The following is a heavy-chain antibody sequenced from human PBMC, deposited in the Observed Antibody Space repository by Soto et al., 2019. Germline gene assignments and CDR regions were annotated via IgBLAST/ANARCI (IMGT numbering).Heavy chain of an antibody. V-gene: IGHV1-69*13. CDR2: VIPIFGTA. J-gene: IGHJ4*02. Sequence: VASVKVSCKASGGTFSSYAISWVRQAPGQGLEWMGGVIPIFGTANYAQKFQGRVTITADESTSTAYMELSSLRSEDTAVYYCARGNIKNYYESSGYGAGYYFDYWGQGTLVIVYS. CDR1: GGTFSSYA. CDR3: ARGNIKNYYESSGYGAGYYFDY. D-gene: IGHD3-22*01.